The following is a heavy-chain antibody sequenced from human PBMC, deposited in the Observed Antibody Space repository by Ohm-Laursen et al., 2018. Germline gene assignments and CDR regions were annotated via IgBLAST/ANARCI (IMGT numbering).Heavy chain of an antibody. CDR3: TTTHTIFGVVTDYGMDV. CDR1: GFTFSNAW. Sequence: SLRLSCSASGFTFSNAWMSWVRQAPGKGLEWVGRIESKTDGGTTDYAAPVKGRFTISRDDSKNTLYLQMNSLKSEDTAVYYCTTTHTIFGVVTDYGMDVWGQGTTVTVSS. J-gene: IGHJ6*02. CDR2: IESKTDGGTT. V-gene: IGHV3-15*04. D-gene: IGHD3-3*01.